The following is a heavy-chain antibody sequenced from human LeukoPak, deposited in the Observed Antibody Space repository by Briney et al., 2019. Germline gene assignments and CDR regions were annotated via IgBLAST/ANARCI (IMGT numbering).Heavy chain of an antibody. D-gene: IGHD5-24*01. Sequence: RASVKVSCKASGYTFTSYYMHWVRQAPGQGLDWMGILNPAGGSTTYAQKFQGRVTMTRDTSTTTVYMELSSLRAEDTAVYYCGMAMDVWGRGTTVTVSS. CDR3: GMAMDV. J-gene: IGHJ6*02. CDR2: LNPAGGST. V-gene: IGHV1-46*01. CDR1: GYTFTSYY.